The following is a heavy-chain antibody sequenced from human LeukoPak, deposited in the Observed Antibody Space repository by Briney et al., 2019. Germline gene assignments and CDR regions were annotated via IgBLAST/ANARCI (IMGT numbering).Heavy chain of an antibody. J-gene: IGHJ4*02. CDR1: GGSIDSSSYY. Sequence: SETLSLTCTVSGGSIDSSSYYWGWIRQPPGKGLEWIGSVYYSGSTHYNPSLKSQVTISVDTSKNQFSLKLSSVTAADTAVYYCARRIGDSSSWFPTFFDYWGQGTLVTVSS. V-gene: IGHV4-39*01. CDR2: VYYSGST. D-gene: IGHD6-13*01. CDR3: ARRIGDSSSWFPTFFDY.